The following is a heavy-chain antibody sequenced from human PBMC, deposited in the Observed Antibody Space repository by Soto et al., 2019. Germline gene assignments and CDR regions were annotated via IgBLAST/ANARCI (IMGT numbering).Heavy chain of an antibody. Sequence: DVRLAGSGGGLVQPGGSLRLSCAASSFTFSSYWLSWVRQGPGKGLEWVATIKQDGSENYYVDSVKGRFTISRDNAKNSLYLQMSSLRADDTAVYYCARDGPFISVAAPAFQYAMDVWGQGTTVTVS. J-gene: IGHJ6*02. CDR3: ARDGPFISVAAPAFQYAMDV. CDR2: IKQDGSEN. V-gene: IGHV3-7*03. CDR1: SFTFSSYW. D-gene: IGHD6-19*01.